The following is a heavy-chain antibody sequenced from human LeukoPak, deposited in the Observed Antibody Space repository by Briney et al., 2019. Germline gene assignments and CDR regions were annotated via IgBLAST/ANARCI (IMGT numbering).Heavy chain of an antibody. D-gene: IGHD3-22*01. CDR3: ARLYYDSRGYYWFDR. Sequence: SETLSLTCTVSGGSISSSRYYWGWIRQPPGKGLDWIGSISYSGSTYYNSSLKSRLTISVDTSKNQFSLRLSSVTAADTAVYYCARLYYDSRGYYWFDRWGQRTIVTVSS. CDR1: GGSISSSRYY. CDR2: ISYSGST. J-gene: IGHJ5*02. V-gene: IGHV4-39*01.